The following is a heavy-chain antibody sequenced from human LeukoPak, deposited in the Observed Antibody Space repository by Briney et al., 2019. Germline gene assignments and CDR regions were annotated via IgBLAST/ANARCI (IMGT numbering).Heavy chain of an antibody. J-gene: IGHJ6*02. D-gene: IGHD2-15*01. CDR1: GGSFSGYY. V-gene: IGHV4-34*01. Sequence: PSETLSLTCAVYGGSFSGYYCSWIRQPPGKGLEWIGEINHSGSTNYNPSLKSRVTISVDTSKNQFSLKLSSVTAADTAVYYCARIRGGSWNYYYYGMDVWGQGTTVTVSS. CDR3: ARIRGGSWNYYYYGMDV. CDR2: INHSGST.